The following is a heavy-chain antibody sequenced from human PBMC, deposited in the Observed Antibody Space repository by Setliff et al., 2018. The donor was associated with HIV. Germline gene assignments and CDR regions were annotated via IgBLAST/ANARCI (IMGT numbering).Heavy chain of an antibody. CDR2: INPNSGGT. Sequence: RASVKVSCKASGYTFSGYYIHWVRQAPGQGLEWMGWINPNSGGTDSARKFQGRVTMTRDTSISTAYMELSRMRSDDTAVYYCARSDYVWGSYPDKLDYWGQGTLVTVSS. V-gene: IGHV1-2*02. CDR3: ARSDYVWGSYPDKLDY. D-gene: IGHD3-16*01. J-gene: IGHJ4*02. CDR1: GYTFSGYY.